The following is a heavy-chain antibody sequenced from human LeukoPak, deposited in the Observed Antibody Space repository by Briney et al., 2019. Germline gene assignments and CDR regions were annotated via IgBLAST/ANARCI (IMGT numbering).Heavy chain of an antibody. CDR1: GYTFTSYY. J-gene: IGHJ3*02. Sequence: ASVKVSCKASGYTFTSYYMYWVRQATGQGLEWMGWMNPISGYTGFAQKFQGRVTMTGDTSISTAYMELSSLRSEDAAVYYCARGNRLYTSSWSALAFDIWGQGTMVTVSS. CDR3: ARGNRLYTSSWSALAFDI. D-gene: IGHD6-13*01. CDR2: MNPISGYT. V-gene: IGHV1-8*02.